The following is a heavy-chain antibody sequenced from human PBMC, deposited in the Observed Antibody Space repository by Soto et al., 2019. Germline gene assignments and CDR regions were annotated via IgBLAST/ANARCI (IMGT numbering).Heavy chain of an antibody. J-gene: IGHJ4*02. D-gene: IGHD4-17*01. Sequence: QVQLVESGGGVVQPGGSLKLSCAASGFTISGFGMHWVRQAPGKGLEWVAVIWYDGNDKYYADSVKGRFSVSRDNSKNTLYLQMNSLRAEDTAVYYCARGRGGDYGGNSGYFDYWGQGTLVTVSS. V-gene: IGHV3-33*01. CDR2: IWYDGNDK. CDR3: ARGRGGDYGGNSGYFDY. CDR1: GFTISGFG.